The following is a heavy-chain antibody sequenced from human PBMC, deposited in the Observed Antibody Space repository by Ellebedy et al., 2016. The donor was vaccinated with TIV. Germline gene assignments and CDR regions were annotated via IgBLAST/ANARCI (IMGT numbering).Heavy chain of an antibody. Sequence: ASVKVSCXASGYTFTSYDINWVRQATGQGLEWMGWISAYNGNTNYAQKLQGRVTMTTDTSTSTAYMELRSLRSDDTAVYYCARDFGGGITMIVVVITPYYYYGMDVWGQGTTVTVSS. CDR1: GYTFTSYD. D-gene: IGHD3-22*01. V-gene: IGHV1-18*01. CDR3: ARDFGGGITMIVVVITPYYYYGMDV. J-gene: IGHJ6*02. CDR2: ISAYNGNT.